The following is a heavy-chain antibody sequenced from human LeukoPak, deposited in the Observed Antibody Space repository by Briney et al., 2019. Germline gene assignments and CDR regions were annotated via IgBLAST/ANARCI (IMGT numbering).Heavy chain of an antibody. Sequence: SETLSLTCTVSGYSISSGNYWGWIRQPPGKGLEWIGSIYHSGSTYYNPSLKSRVTISVDTSKNQFSLKLSSVTAADTAVYYCARARYSSGWYRFDYWGQGTLVTVSS. V-gene: IGHV4-38-2*02. CDR1: GYSISSGNY. CDR3: ARARYSSGWYRFDY. CDR2: IYHSGST. D-gene: IGHD6-19*01. J-gene: IGHJ4*02.